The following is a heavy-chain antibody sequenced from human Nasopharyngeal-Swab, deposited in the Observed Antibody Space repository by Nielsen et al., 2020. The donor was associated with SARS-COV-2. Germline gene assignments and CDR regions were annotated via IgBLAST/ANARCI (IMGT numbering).Heavy chain of an antibody. CDR3: ARETEGFEGVYSMDV. Sequence: VRQMPGKGLEWVSVIYSGGSTYYADSVKGRFTISRDNSKNTLYLQMNSLRAEDTAVYYCARETEGFEGVYSMDVWGQGTTVTVSS. D-gene: IGHD3-16*01. CDR2: IYSGGST. J-gene: IGHJ6*02. V-gene: IGHV3-66*01.